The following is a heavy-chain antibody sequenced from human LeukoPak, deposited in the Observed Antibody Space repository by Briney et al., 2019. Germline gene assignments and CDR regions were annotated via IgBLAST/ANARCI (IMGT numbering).Heavy chain of an antibody. CDR1: GFTFSSYT. CDR2: IYSGGNT. CDR3: ARDRVGATTNFDY. Sequence: QSGGSLRLSCAASGFTFSSYTMNWVRQAPGKGLDWVSVIYSGGNTYYADSVKGRFTISRDNSKNTLYLQMNSLRAEDTAVYYCARDRVGATTNFDYWGQGTLVTVSS. V-gene: IGHV3-53*01. D-gene: IGHD1-26*01. J-gene: IGHJ4*02.